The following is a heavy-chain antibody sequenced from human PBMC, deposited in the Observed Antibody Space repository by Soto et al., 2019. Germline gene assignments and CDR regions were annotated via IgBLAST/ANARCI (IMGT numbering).Heavy chain of an antibody. CDR3: ASQIYDFWSGYPLNWFDP. D-gene: IGHD3-3*01. CDR2: IYHSGST. J-gene: IGHJ5*02. CDR1: GGSISSSNW. V-gene: IGHV4-4*02. Sequence: QVQLQESGPGLVKPSGTLSLTCAVSGGSISSSNWWSWVRQPPGKGLEWIGEIYHSGSTNYNPSLKRRVTISVDKSKNQFSLKLSSVTAADTAVYYCASQIYDFWSGYPLNWFDPWGQGTLVTVSS.